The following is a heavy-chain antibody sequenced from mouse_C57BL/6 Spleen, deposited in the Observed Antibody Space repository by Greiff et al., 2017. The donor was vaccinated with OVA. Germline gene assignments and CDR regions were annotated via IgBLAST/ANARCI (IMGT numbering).Heavy chain of an antibody. V-gene: IGHV1-5*01. CDR2: IYPGNSDT. D-gene: IGHD2-3*01. CDR1: GYTFTSYW. CDR3: TMWDGYFWFAY. Sequence: EVQLQQSGTVLARPGASVKMSCKTSGYTFTSYWMHWVKQRPGQGLEWIGAIYPGNSDTSYNQKFKGKANLTAVTSASTAYMELSSLTNEDSAVYYCTMWDGYFWFAYWGQGTLVTVSA. J-gene: IGHJ3*01.